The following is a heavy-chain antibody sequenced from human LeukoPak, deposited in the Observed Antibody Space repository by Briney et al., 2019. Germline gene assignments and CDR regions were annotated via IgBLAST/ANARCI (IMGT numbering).Heavy chain of an antibody. V-gene: IGHV3-23*01. CDR1: GFTFSSYA. J-gene: IGHJ4*02. CDR3: AKDFGPPRYYYDSSGYYYFDY. CDR2: ISGSGGST. D-gene: IGHD3-22*01. Sequence: PGGSLRLSCAASGFTFSSYAMSWVRQAPGKGLEWVSAISGSGGSTYYADSVKGRFTISRDNSKNTLYLQMNSPRAEDTAVYYCAKDFGPPRYYYDSSGYYYFDYWGQGTLVTVSS.